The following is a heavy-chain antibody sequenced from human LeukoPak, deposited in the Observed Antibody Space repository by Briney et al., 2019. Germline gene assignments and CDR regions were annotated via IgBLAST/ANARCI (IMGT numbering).Heavy chain of an antibody. D-gene: IGHD1-26*01. V-gene: IGHV3-66*01. CDR1: GFTVSSNY. J-gene: IGHJ4*02. CDR2: IYNDGSA. Sequence: GGSLRLSCAASGFTVSSNYMGWVRQAPGKGLEWVSVIYNDGSAYYADSVKGRFTISRDNSKNTLYLQMNSLRAEDTAVYYCARDRPGGTYLDFDYWGQGTLVTVSS. CDR3: ARDRPGGTYLDFDY.